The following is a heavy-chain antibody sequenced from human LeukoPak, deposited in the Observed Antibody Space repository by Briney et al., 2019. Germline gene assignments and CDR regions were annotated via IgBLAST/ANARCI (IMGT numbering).Heavy chain of an antibody. D-gene: IGHD6-13*01. CDR3: ARAGYSSSWYNYYYYGMDV. CDR1: GGSISSSNW. CDR2: IYHSGGT. Sequence: SETLSLTCAVSGGSISSSNWWSWVRQPPGKGLEWIGEIYHSGGTNYNPSLKSRVTISVDKSKNQFSLKLSSVTAADTAVYYCARAGYSSSWYNYYYYGMDVWGQGTTVTVSS. J-gene: IGHJ6*02. V-gene: IGHV4-4*02.